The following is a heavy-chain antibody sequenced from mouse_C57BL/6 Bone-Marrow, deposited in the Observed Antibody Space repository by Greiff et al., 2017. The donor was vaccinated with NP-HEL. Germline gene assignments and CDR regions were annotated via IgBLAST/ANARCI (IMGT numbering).Heavy chain of an antibody. V-gene: IGHV1-81*01. J-gene: IGHJ2*01. D-gene: IGHD1-1*01. CDR2: IYPRSGNT. CDR3: ARSDYYYCSRCLYYFDY. CDR1: GYTFTSYG. Sequence: QVQLKQSGAELVRPGASVKLSCKASGYTFTSYGIRWVKQRTGQGLEWIGDIYPRSGNTYYNEKFKGKATLTADKSSSTAYMELRSLTSEDSAVYCCARSDYYYCSRCLYYFDYWGQGTTLTVSS.